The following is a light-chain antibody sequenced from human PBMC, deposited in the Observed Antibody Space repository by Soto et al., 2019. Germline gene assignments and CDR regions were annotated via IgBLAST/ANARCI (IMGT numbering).Light chain of an antibody. V-gene: IGLV2-23*03. CDR2: EGS. Sequence: QSALTQPASVSGSPGQSITISCTGTSSDVGSYNLVSWYQQHPGKAPKLMIYEGSKRPSGVSNRFSGSKSGNTASLTISGLQAEDESDYYCCSYAGSYTFAFGTGTQLTVL. CDR3: CSYAGSYTFA. J-gene: IGLJ1*01. CDR1: SSDVGSYNL.